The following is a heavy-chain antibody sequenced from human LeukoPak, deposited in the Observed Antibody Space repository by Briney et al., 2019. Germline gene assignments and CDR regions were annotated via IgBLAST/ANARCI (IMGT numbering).Heavy chain of an antibody. V-gene: IGHV1-18*01. D-gene: IGHD6-19*01. J-gene: IGHJ4*02. Sequence: ASVKVSCKTSGFTFTSNGISWVRQAPGQGLEWMGWINAYNGKTNYPQKFQDRVTMTTDTSTSTAYLELRNLRSDDTAVYYCARELDGAVAGPLTGYWGQGTLVTVSS. CDR3: ARELDGAVAGPLTGY. CDR2: INAYNGKT. CDR1: GFTFTSNG.